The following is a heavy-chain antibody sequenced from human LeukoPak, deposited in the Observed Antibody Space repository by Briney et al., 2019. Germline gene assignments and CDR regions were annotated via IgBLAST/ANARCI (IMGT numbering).Heavy chain of an antibody. Sequence: SVKVSCEASVGTFSSYAISWVRHAPGQGREWMGRIITILGIANYAQKFQGRVTITADKSTSTAYMELSTLRAEDTAVYYCAGGYCSGGSCPNWFDPWGQGTLVTVSS. V-gene: IGHV1-69*04. J-gene: IGHJ5*02. CDR2: IITILGIA. D-gene: IGHD2-15*01. CDR3: AGGYCSGGSCPNWFDP. CDR1: VGTFSSYA.